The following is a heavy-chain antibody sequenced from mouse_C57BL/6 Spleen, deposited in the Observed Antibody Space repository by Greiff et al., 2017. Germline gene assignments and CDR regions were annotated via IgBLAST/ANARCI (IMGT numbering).Heavy chain of an antibody. CDR2: IDPEDGET. Sequence: EVQLQQSGAELVKPGASVKLSCTASGFNIKDYYMHWVKQRTEQGLEWIGRIDPEDGETKYDPKFQGKATITADTSSNTAYLQLSSLTSEDTAVYYCASRGGYYGINYWYFDVWGTGTTVTVSS. V-gene: IGHV14-2*01. D-gene: IGHD1-1*01. CDR3: ASRGGYYGINYWYFDV. CDR1: GFNIKDYY. J-gene: IGHJ1*03.